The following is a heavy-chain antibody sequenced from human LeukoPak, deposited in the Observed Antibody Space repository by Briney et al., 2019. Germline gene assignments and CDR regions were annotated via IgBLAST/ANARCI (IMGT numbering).Heavy chain of an antibody. V-gene: IGHV2-5*01. CDR3: AHSPEDWNYGDYFDY. J-gene: IGHJ4*02. CDR1: GFSLSTSGVG. Sequence: SGPTLVKPTQTLTLTCTFSGFSLSTSGVGVGWIRQPPGKALEWLALIYWNDDKRYSPSLKSRLTITKDTSKNQVVLPMTNMDPVDTATYYCAHSPEDWNYGDYFDYWGQGTLVTVSS. D-gene: IGHD1-7*01. CDR2: IYWNDDK.